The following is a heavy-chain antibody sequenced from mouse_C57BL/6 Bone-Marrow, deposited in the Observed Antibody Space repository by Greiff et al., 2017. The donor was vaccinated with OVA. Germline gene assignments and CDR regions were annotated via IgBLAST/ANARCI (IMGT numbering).Heavy chain of an antibody. J-gene: IGHJ4*01. CDR1: GFNIKNTY. CDR3: ARRYYGSSFAMDY. V-gene: IGHV14-3*01. D-gene: IGHD1-1*01. CDR2: IDPANGNT. Sequence: VQLKESVAELVRPGASVKLSCTASGFNIKNTYMHWVKQRPEQGLEWIGRIDPANGNTKYAPKFQGKATITADTSSNTAYLQLSSLTSEDTAIYYCARRYYGSSFAMDYWGQGTSVTVSA.